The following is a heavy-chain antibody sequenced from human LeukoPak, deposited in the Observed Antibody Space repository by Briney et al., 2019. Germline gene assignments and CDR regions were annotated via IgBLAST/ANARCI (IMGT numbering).Heavy chain of an antibody. CDR2: INHSGST. D-gene: IGHD3-9*01. CDR1: GGSFSGYY. J-gene: IGHJ5*02. CDR3: ARKYYDSLTGYYHTWFDP. V-gene: IGHV4-34*01. Sequence: SETLSLTCAVYGGSFSGYYWSWIRQPPGKGLEWIGEINHSGSTNYNPSLKSRVTISVDTSKNQFSLKLSSVTAADTAVYYCARKYYDSLTGYYHTWFDPWGQGTLVTVSS.